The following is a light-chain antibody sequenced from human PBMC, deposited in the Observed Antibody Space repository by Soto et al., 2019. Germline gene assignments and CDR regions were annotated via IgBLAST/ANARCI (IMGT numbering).Light chain of an antibody. V-gene: IGKV3-20*01. CDR1: QSVSSSF. Sequence: IVLTQSPGTLSLSPGERATLSCRASQSVSSSFLAWYQQRPGQAPRLLIYGASIRATDIPDRFSGSGSGTDFTLTISRLEPEDFAVYYCQQYVSSYTFGQGTKLEIK. J-gene: IGKJ2*01. CDR3: QQYVSSYT. CDR2: GAS.